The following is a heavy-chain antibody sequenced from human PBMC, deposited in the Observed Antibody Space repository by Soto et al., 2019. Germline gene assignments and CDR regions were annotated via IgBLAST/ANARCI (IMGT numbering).Heavy chain of an antibody. CDR1: GFTFSDYY. CDR3: ARWIAAAGIDY. D-gene: IGHD6-13*01. V-gene: IGHV3-11*06. CDR2: ISSSSYI. J-gene: IGHJ4*02. Sequence: PGGSLRLSCAASGFTFSDYYMSWIRQAPGKGLEWVSSISSSSYIYYADSVKGRFTISRDNAKNSLYLQMNSLRAEDTAVYYCARWIAAAGIDYWGQGTLVTVSS.